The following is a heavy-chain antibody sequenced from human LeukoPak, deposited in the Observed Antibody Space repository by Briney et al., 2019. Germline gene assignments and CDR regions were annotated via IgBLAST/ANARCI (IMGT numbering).Heavy chain of an antibody. D-gene: IGHD5-18*01. CDR1: GFTFSSYA. V-gene: IGHV3-23*01. CDR2: ISVSGGST. J-gene: IGHJ4*02. Sequence: GGSLRLSCGASGFTFSSYAMSWVCQAPGPGLEWVSVISVSGGSTYYADSVKGRFTISRDNSKNALYLQMNSLRAEDTAVYYCAKGRIQLWALFDYWGQGTLVTVSS. CDR3: AKGRIQLWALFDY.